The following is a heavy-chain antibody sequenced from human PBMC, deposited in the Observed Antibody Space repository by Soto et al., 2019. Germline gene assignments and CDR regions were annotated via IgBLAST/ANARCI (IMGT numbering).Heavy chain of an antibody. V-gene: IGHV1-18*01. CDR3: ARGPVWAIFGVVTYNWFDP. J-gene: IGHJ5*02. D-gene: IGHD3-3*01. CDR2: ISAYNGNT. Sequence: ASVKVSCKASGYTFTSYGISWVRQAPGQGLEWMGWISAYNGNTNYAQKLQGRVTMTTDTSTSTAYMELRSLRSDDTAVYYCARGPVWAIFGVVTYNWFDPWGKGTLVTVSS. CDR1: GYTFTSYG.